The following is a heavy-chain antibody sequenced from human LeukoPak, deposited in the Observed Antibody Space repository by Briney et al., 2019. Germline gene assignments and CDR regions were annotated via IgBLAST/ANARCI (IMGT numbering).Heavy chain of an antibody. CDR3: ARSLSYYPLNWFDP. D-gene: IGHD3-10*01. CDR1: GDSISSGDYY. Sequence: SETLSLTCTVSGDSISSGDYYWSWIRQPAGKGLEWIGRISSSGSTNYNPSLKSRVTISVDTSKNQFSLKLSSVTAADTAVYYCARSLSYYPLNWFDPWGQGTLVSVSS. CDR2: ISSSGST. J-gene: IGHJ5*02. V-gene: IGHV4-61*02.